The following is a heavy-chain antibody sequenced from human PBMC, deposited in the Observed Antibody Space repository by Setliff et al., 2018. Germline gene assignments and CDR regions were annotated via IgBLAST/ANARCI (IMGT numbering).Heavy chain of an antibody. Sequence: TSETLSLTCTVSGGSISSSSYYWGWIRQPPGKGLEWIGSIYYSGSTYYNPSLKSRVTISVDTSKNQFSLKLSSVTAADTAVYYCARVPSYGSGSFYYYYYGMDVWGQGTTVTVSS. CDR1: GGSISSSSYY. J-gene: IGHJ6*02. D-gene: IGHD3-10*01. CDR2: IYYSGST. V-gene: IGHV4-39*07. CDR3: ARVPSYGSGSFYYYYYGMDV.